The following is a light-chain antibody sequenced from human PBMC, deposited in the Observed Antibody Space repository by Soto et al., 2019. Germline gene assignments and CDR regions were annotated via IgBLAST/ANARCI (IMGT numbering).Light chain of an antibody. V-gene: IGKV1-33*01. CDR3: QQYNNVRIS. J-gene: IGKJ5*01. Sequence: GDRVTITCQASQDIRNYLNWYQQKPGKAPKLLISGASNLETGVPSRFSGSGSGTYFTFTISSLQPEDIATYYCQQYNNVRISFGQGTRLEIK. CDR1: QDIRNY. CDR2: GAS.